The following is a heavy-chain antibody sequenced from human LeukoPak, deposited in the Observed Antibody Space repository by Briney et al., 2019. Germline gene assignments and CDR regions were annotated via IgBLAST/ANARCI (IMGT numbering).Heavy chain of an antibody. CDR1: GFSFSNYW. Sequence: GGSLRLSCAASGFSFSNYWMHWVRQAPGKGLVWVSRINSDGSSTTYADSVKGRFIISRDNAKNTLYLQMNSLRAKDTAVYYCARDGVEFYNWFDPWGQGTLVTVSS. J-gene: IGHJ5*02. V-gene: IGHV3-74*01. D-gene: IGHD2-21*01. CDR2: INSDGSST. CDR3: ARDGVEFYNWFDP.